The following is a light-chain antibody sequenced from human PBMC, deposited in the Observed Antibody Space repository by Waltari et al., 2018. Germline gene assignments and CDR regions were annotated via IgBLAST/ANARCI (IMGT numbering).Light chain of an antibody. CDR2: GAS. CDR3: QRYGSSPLVS. CDR1: QSVTSNY. J-gene: IGKJ3*01. V-gene: IGKV3-20*01. Sequence: EIVLTQSPGTLSLSPGERATLSCRASQSVTSNYLAWYQQKPGQPPSLLINGASTRATGIPDRFSGSGSGTDFTLTISSVEPEDFAVYYCQRYGSSPLVSFGPGTKVDIK.